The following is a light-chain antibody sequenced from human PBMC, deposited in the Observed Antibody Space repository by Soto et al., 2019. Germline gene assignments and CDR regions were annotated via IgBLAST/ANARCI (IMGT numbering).Light chain of an antibody. J-gene: IGKJ4*01. CDR2: DAS. Sequence: EIHMTQSPSSLSASVGDSGTITCRSSHSISNYLNWYQQKPGKAPKLLIYDASNLETGVPSRFSGSGSGTDFTFTISSLQPEDIATYYCQQYDNLLLTFGGGTKVDIK. V-gene: IGKV1-33*01. CDR3: QQYDNLLLT. CDR1: HSISNY.